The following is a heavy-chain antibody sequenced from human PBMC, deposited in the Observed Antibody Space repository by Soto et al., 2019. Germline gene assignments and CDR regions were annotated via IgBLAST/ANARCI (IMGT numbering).Heavy chain of an antibody. D-gene: IGHD5-12*01. J-gene: IGHJ6*02. CDR3: ASSRYSGYENYYYYGMDV. Sequence: ASVKVSCKASGYTFTSYGISWMRQAPGQGLEWMGWISTYNGNTNYAQKLQGRVTMTTDTSTSTAYMELRSLRSDDTAVYYCASSRYSGYENYYYYGMDVWGQGTTVTVSS. CDR1: GYTFTSYG. CDR2: ISTYNGNT. V-gene: IGHV1-18*01.